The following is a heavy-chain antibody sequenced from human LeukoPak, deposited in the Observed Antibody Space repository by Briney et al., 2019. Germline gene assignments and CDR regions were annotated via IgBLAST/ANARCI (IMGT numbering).Heavy chain of an antibody. CDR1: GGSSSSSDYY. V-gene: IGHV4-61*08. CDR2: VYHTGST. CDR3: VRETGQDHTKMMVYYYYYMDV. Sequence: SETLSLNCTVSGGSSSSSDYYWSWIRQPPGKGLEWIGYVYHTGSTKYNPSLKSRVTISVDTSKNQFSLKLNSVTAADTAVYYCVRETGQDHTKMMVYYYYYMDVWGKGSTVTVSS. J-gene: IGHJ6*03. D-gene: IGHD1-1*01.